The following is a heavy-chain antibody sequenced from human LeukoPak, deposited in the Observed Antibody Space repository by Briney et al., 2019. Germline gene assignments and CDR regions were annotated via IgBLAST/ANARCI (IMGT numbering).Heavy chain of an antibody. Sequence: GASVKVSCKASGYTFTGYYMHWVRQAPGQGLEWMGWINPNSGGTNYAQKFQGRVTMTRDTSISTAYMQLSRLRSDDTAVYYCARDKPPYSSGWYREDLFDPWGQGTLVTVSS. CDR3: ARDKPPYSSGWYREDLFDP. CDR1: GYTFTGYY. D-gene: IGHD6-19*01. CDR2: INPNSGGT. V-gene: IGHV1-2*02. J-gene: IGHJ5*02.